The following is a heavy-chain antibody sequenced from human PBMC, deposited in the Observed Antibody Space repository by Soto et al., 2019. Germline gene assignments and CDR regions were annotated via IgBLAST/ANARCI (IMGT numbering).Heavy chain of an antibody. CDR2: IYYSGST. V-gene: IGHV4-59*01. J-gene: IGHJ3*02. Sequence: QVQLQESGPGLVKPSETLSLTCTVSGGSISGYYWSWIRQPPGKGLEWIGYIYYSGSTNYNPSLKSRLAISVDTPKNQISLKLSSVTAADPAVYYCARGSIAAGGDAFDIWGQGTMVTVSS. D-gene: IGHD6-13*01. CDR1: GGSISGYY. CDR3: ARGSIAAGGDAFDI.